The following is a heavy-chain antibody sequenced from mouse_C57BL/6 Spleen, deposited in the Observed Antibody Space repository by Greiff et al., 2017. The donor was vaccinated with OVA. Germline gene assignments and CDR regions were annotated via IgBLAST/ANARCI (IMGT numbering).Heavy chain of an antibody. J-gene: IGHJ4*01. V-gene: IGHV1-59*01. CDR2: IDPSDSYT. Sequence: QVQLLQPGAELVRPGTSVKLSCKASGYTFTSYWMHWVKQRPGQGLEWIGVIDPSDSYTNYNQKFKGKATLTVDTSSSTAYMQLSSLTSEDAAVYYCARSGTYYAMDYWGQGTSVTVSS. D-gene: IGHD4-1*01. CDR1: GYTFTSYW. CDR3: ARSGTYYAMDY.